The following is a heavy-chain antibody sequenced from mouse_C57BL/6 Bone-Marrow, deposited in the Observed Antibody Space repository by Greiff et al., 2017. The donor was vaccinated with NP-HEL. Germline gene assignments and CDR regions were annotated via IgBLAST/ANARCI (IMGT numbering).Heavy chain of an antibody. CDR2: INSDGGST. D-gene: IGHD1-1*01. CDR3: ARHNYGSSFPYYAMDY. V-gene: IGHV5-2*01. Sequence: EVQRVESGGGLVQPGESLKLSCESNEYEFPSHDMSWVRKTPEKRLELVAAINSDGGSTYYPATMERRFIISRDNTKKTLYLQRSSLRSEDTALYYCARHNYGSSFPYYAMDYWGQGTSVTVSS. CDR1: EYEFPSHD. J-gene: IGHJ4*01.